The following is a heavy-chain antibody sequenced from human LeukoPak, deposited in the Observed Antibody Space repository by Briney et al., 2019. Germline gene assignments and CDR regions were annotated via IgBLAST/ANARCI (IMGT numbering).Heavy chain of an antibody. Sequence: GGSLRLSCTASGFALDEHGMSWVRQAPGKGLEWVSGINWNGGSTGYADPLRGRFTISRDNAKNSLYLQMESLRAEDTALYYCARAPVTSPFYFNYWGQGTLVTVSS. CDR2: INWNGGST. V-gene: IGHV3-20*04. J-gene: IGHJ4*02. CDR3: ARAPVTSPFYFNY. CDR1: GFALDEHG. D-gene: IGHD3-10*01.